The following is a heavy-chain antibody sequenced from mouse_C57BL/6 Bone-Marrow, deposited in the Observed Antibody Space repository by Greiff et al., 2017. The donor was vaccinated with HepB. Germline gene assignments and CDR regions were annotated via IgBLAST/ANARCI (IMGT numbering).Heavy chain of an antibody. CDR2: IDPSDSYT. CDR1: GYTFTSYW. J-gene: IGHJ2*01. D-gene: IGHD3-2*02. V-gene: IGHV1-59*01. Sequence: QVQLQQPGAELVRPGTSVKLSCKASGYTFTSYWMHWVKQRPGQGLEWIGVIDPSDSYTNYNQKFKGKATLTVDTSSSTAYMQLSSLTSEDSAVYYCARGGEQLRLPGYWGQGTTLTVSS. CDR3: ARGGEQLRLPGY.